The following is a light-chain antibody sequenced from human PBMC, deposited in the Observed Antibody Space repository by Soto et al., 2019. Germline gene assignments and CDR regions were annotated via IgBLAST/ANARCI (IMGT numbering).Light chain of an antibody. J-gene: IGLJ2*01. V-gene: IGLV2-11*01. CDR2: DVS. CDR1: SRDVGAYNY. CDR3: CSSAGSSTVI. Sequence: SALTQPRSVSGSPGQSVTISCTGTSRDVGAYNYVSWYQQHPGKAPKLIIYDVSKWPSGVPDRFSGSKSGNTASLTISGLQAEDEADYYCCSSAGSSTVIFGGGTQLTVL.